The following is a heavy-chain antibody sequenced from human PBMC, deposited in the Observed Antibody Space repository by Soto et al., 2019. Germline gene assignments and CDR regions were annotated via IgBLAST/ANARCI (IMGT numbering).Heavy chain of an antibody. CDR3: TTEGGPSEPTESYGMDV. CDR1: GFTFRDAW. CDR2: IKSKTDGGTT. Sequence: PGGSLRLSCVGSGFTFRDAWMNWVRQAPGKGLEWVGRIKSKTDGGTTDYAAPVKGRFTISRDDSKNTLYLQMNSLKTEGTAVYYCTTEGGPSEPTESYGMDVWGQGTTVTVSS. J-gene: IGHJ6*02. V-gene: IGHV3-15*07.